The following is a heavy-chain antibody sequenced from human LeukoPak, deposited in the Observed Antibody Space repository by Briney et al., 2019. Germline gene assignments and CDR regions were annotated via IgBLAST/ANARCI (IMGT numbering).Heavy chain of an antibody. D-gene: IGHD3-10*01. CDR3: TRHTPRELNAFDI. Sequence: GGSLRLSCAASGFTFSGSAMHWVRQASGKGLEAVGRIKTKANSYATAYAASVKGRFTISRDDSKNTAYLQMSSLKTEDTAVYYCTRHTPRELNAFDIWGQGTLVTASS. CDR2: IKTKANSYAT. J-gene: IGHJ3*02. V-gene: IGHV3-73*01. CDR1: GFTFSGSA.